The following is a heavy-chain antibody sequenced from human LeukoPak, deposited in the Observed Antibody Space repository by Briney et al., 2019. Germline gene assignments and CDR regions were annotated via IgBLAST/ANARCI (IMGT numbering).Heavy chain of an antibody. V-gene: IGHV4-59*01. J-gene: IGHJ4*02. CDR2: IYYSGST. CDR1: GDSISSYC. CDR3: ARVNYYDSSGTDY. D-gene: IGHD3-22*01. Sequence: SETLSLTCTVSGDSISSYCWSWIRQPPGKGLEWIGYIYYSGSTNYNPSLKSRVTISVDTSKNQFSLRLSPVTAADTAVYYCARVNYYDSSGTDYWGQGTLVTVSS.